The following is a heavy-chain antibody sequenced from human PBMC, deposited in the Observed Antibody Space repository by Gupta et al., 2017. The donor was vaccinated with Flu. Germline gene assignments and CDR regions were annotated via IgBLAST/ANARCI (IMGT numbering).Heavy chain of an antibody. CDR1: GFTFNSYG. J-gene: IGHJ4*02. D-gene: IGHD3-22*01. V-gene: IGHV3-30*03. Sequence: QVTLVESGGDVVQPGGSLRVSCVASGFTFNSYGMPWVRQPPGKGLEWVAVISYDGSTQYYGASVKGRFTISRDDSTNTLHLQMDRLRPDDTAVYYCARPGVQSRYDSSAYYDNWGQGTLVTVSS. CDR3: ARPGVQSRYDSSAYYDN. CDR2: ISYDGSTQ.